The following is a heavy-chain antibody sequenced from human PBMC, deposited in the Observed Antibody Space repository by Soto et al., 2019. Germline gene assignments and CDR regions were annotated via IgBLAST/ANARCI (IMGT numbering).Heavy chain of an antibody. Sequence: GGSLRLSCAASGFTFSNYAMTWVRQAPGKGLEWVSAISGSGGSTYYADSVKGRFTISGDNSKNTLYLRMNSLRAEDTAVFYCEKAREIRPGSDFDYWGQGTQVTVSS. V-gene: IGHV3-23*01. CDR1: GFTFSNYA. D-gene: IGHD1-26*01. CDR3: EKAREIRPGSDFDY. CDR2: ISGSGGST. J-gene: IGHJ4*02.